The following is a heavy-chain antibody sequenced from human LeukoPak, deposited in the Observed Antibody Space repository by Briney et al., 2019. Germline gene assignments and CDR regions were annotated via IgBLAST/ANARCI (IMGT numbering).Heavy chain of an antibody. Sequence: SETLSLTCAVYGGSFSGYYWSWIRQPPGKGLEWIGEINHSGSTNYNPSLKSRVTISVDTSKNQFPLKLSSVTAADTAVYYCARGYGSGSIYYWGQGTLVTVSS. D-gene: IGHD3-10*01. CDR2: INHSGST. V-gene: IGHV4-34*01. CDR1: GGSFSGYY. CDR3: ARGYGSGSIYY. J-gene: IGHJ4*02.